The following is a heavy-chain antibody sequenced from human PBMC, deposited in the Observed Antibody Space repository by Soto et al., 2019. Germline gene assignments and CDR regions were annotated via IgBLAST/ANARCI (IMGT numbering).Heavy chain of an antibody. CDR3: ARGGGATFTHYYYYMDV. V-gene: IGHV1-3*01. J-gene: IGHJ6*03. CDR2: INGGNGNS. D-gene: IGHD1-26*01. CDR1: GYTFSTYE. Sequence: QVQLVQSGAEVKKPGASVKVSCEASGYTFSTYEMHWVRQAPGQRPEWMGWINGGNGNSKYSETLQGRVTFTRDTSAGTDYMELTGLRSEDTAVYYCARGGGATFTHYYYYMDVWGTGTTVTVSS.